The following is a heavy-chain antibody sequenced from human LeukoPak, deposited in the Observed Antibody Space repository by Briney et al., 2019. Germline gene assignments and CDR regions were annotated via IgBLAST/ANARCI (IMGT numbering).Heavy chain of an antibody. D-gene: IGHD3-10*01. CDR1: GGSFSGYY. J-gene: IGHJ3*02. V-gene: IGHV4-34*01. CDR3: VRGGLVRGTLNSLSAFDI. CDR2: INHSGST. Sequence: SETLSLTCAVYGGSFSGYYWSWIRQPPGKGLEWIGEINHSGSTNYNPSLKSRVTISVDTSKNQFSLQLKSVIPEDTAVYYCVRGGLVRGTLNSLSAFDIWGQGTMVTVSS.